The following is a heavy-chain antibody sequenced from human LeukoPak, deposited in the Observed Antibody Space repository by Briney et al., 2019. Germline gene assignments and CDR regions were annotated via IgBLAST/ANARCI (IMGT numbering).Heavy chain of an antibody. CDR3: ARGTVVQDWFDP. Sequence: SETLSLTCTVSGGSISSYYWSWIRQPAGKGLEWIGRIYTSGSTNYNPSLKGRVTMSVDTSKNQFSLKLSSVTAADTAVYYCARGTVVQDWFDPWGQGTLVTVSS. D-gene: IGHD3-22*01. V-gene: IGHV4-4*07. J-gene: IGHJ5*02. CDR2: IYTSGST. CDR1: GGSISSYY.